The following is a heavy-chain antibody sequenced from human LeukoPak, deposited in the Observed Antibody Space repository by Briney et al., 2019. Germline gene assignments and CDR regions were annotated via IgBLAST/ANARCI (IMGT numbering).Heavy chain of an antibody. D-gene: IGHD3-3*01. CDR1: GYTFTGYY. V-gene: IGHV1-2*02. CDR3: ARDRSLLRFLECLV. Sequence: ASAKVSCKASGYTFTGYYMHWVRQAPGQGLEWMGWINPNSGGTNYAQKFQGRAAMTRVTSISTAYMELISLQFDGTAVYYCARDRSLLRFLECLVGGQGTLVTVSS. CDR2: INPNSGGT. J-gene: IGHJ4*02.